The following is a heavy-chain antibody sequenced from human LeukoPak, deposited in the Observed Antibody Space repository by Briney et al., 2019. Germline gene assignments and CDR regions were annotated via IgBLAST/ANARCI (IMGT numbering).Heavy chain of an antibody. D-gene: IGHD2-15*01. CDR1: GYTFINND. CDR3: ARSHTQKEFCGGGRCYPTVWWFDP. CDR2: IDPKNGNR. V-gene: IGHV1-8*01. Sequence: RASVNVSCKTSGYTFINNDINWVRQAPGQGLEWMAWIDPKNGNRDYAQNFQGRVTMTTDISINTAYLELSSLRSEDTAVYYCARSHTQKEFCGGGRCYPTVWWFDPWGQGTLVTVSS. J-gene: IGHJ5*02.